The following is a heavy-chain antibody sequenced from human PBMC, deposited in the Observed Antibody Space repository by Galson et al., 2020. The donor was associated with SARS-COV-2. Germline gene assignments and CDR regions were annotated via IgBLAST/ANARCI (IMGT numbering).Heavy chain of an antibody. CDR2: ISHRGST. J-gene: IGHJ4*02. CDR3: VRAARPLVVSVFIGGPNNFDY. V-gene: IGHV4-34*01. Sequence: SQASDPLSLTCAVYGGCFSAPYWNWIRQSPGTGLQWIRAISHRGSTNYISSLKSRVTISVDRSKNQFSLRLRSVTAADTAVYYCVRAARPLVVSVFIGGPNNFDYWSQGTLVTVSS. D-gene: IGHD2-15*01. CDR1: GGCFSAPY.